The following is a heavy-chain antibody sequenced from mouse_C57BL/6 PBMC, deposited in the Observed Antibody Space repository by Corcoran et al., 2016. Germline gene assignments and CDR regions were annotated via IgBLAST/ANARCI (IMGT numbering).Heavy chain of an antibody. J-gene: IGHJ1*03. V-gene: IGHV1-18*01. CDR3: ARDYYGSSWYFDV. CDR2: INPNNGGT. D-gene: IGHD1-1*01. Sequence: EVQLQQSGPELVKPGASVKIPCKASGYTFTDYNMDWVKQSHGKSLEWIGDINPNNGGTSYNQKFKGKATLTVDKSSSTAYMELRSLTSEDSAVYYCARDYYGSSWYFDVWGTGTTVTVSS. CDR1: GYTFTDYN.